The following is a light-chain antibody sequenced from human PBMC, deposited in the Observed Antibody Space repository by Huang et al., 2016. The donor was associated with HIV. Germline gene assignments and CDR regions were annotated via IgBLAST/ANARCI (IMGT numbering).Light chain of an antibody. CDR3: QQYGSAVFT. J-gene: IGKJ3*01. CDR1: QSVSNY. V-gene: IGKV3-20*01. CDR2: VAS. Sequence: EIVLTQSPGTLSLSPGARATLSCRARQSVSNYLAWYQQKPGQAPRLLIYVASNRATDIPDSFSGGGSGTDFTLTISRLEPEDFAVYYCQQYGSAVFTFGPGTKVDIK.